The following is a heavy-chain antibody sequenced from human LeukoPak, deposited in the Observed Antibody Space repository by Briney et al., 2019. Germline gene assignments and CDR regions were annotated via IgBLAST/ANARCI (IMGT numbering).Heavy chain of an antibody. Sequence: SETLSLTCTASGDSVTSGNYYWSWIRQSPGRGLEWIAYIYYSGSTDYNPSLRSRVTMSVDTSKNQFSLKLSSVTAADTAVYYCARARGYSYGYDAGTSLDYWGQGTLVTVSS. J-gene: IGHJ4*02. D-gene: IGHD5-18*01. CDR1: GDSVTSGNYY. CDR2: IYYSGST. V-gene: IGHV4-61*01. CDR3: ARARGYSYGYDAGTSLDY.